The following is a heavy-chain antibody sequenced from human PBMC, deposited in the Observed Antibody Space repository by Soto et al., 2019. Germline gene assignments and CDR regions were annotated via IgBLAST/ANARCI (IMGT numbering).Heavy chain of an antibody. J-gene: IGHJ5*02. CDR3: AHSVYYYDSSGYLNWFDP. V-gene: IGHV2-5*01. D-gene: IGHD3-22*01. Sequence: QITLKESGPPLVNPTQTLTLTCTFSGFSLSTSGVGVGWIRQPPGKALEWLALIYWNDDKRYSPSLKSRLTITKDTSKNQVVLTMTNMDPVDTATYYCAHSVYYYDSSGYLNWFDPWGQGTLVTVSS. CDR1: GFSLSTSGVG. CDR2: IYWNDDK.